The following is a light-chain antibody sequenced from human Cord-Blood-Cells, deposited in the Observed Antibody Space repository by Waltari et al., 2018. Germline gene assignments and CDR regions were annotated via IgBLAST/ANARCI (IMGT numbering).Light chain of an antibody. Sequence: QSALTQPRSVSGSPGQSVTISCTGTSSDVGCYNYFSWYQQHPGKAPKLMIYDVSKRPSGVPDRFSGSKYGNTASLTISGLQAEDEADYYCCSYAGSYTYVFGTGTKVTVL. CDR2: DVS. CDR3: CSYAGSYTYV. V-gene: IGLV2-11*01. CDR1: SSDVGCYNY. J-gene: IGLJ1*01.